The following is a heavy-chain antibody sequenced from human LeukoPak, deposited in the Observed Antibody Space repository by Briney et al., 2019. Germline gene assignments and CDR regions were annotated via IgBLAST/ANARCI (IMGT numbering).Heavy chain of an antibody. Sequence: GGSLRLSCAASGFTFSSYGMHWVRQAPGKGLEWVAFIRYDGSNKYYADSVKGRFTISRDNSKNTLYLQMNSLRAEDTAVYYCAGRIGVAGRGFDPWGQGTLVTVSS. J-gene: IGHJ5*02. CDR1: GFTFSSYG. D-gene: IGHD6-13*01. CDR2: IRYDGSNK. CDR3: AGRIGVAGRGFDP. V-gene: IGHV3-30*02.